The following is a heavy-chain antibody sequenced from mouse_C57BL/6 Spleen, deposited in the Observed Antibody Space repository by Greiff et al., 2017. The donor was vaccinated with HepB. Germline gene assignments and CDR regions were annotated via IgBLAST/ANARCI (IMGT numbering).Heavy chain of an antibody. V-gene: IGHV5-16*01. CDR1: GFTFSDYY. J-gene: IGHJ1*03. Sequence: EVQLVESEGGLVQPGSSMKLSCTASGFTFSDYYMAWVRQVPEKGLEWVANINYDGSSTYYLDSLKSRFIISRDNAKNILYLQMSSLKSEDTATYYCARDRVYYSNVNWYCDVWGTGTTVTVSS. D-gene: IGHD2-5*01. CDR3: ARDRVYYSNVNWYCDV. CDR2: INYDGSST.